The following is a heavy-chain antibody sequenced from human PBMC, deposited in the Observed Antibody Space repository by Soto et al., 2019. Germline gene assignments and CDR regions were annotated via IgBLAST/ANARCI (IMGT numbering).Heavy chain of an antibody. CDR3: AAVVLTDALDI. D-gene: IGHD2-15*01. CDR2: IVVGSGNT. Sequence: SVKVSCKASGFTFTNSAMQWVRQARGQRLEWIGWIVVGSGNTNYAQKFQERVTITRDMSTSTAYMELSSLRSEDTAVYYCAAVVLTDALDIWGQGTMVTVSS. V-gene: IGHV1-58*02. CDR1: GFTFTNSA. J-gene: IGHJ3*02.